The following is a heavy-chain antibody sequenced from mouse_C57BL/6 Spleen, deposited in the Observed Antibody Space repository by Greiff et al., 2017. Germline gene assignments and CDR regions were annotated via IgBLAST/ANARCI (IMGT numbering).Heavy chain of an antibody. V-gene: IGHV1-7*01. CDR1: GYTFTSYW. CDR3: SRNYYSSDAMDY. CDR2: INPSSGYT. Sequence: QVQLKQSGAELAKPGASVKLSCTASGYTFTSYWMHWVKQRPGQGLEWIGYINPSSGYTKYKQKFKDKTTLTADKSSSTAYMQLSSLTDEDSAVYYGSRNYYSSDAMDYWGQGTSVTVSS. D-gene: IGHD1-1*01. J-gene: IGHJ4*01.